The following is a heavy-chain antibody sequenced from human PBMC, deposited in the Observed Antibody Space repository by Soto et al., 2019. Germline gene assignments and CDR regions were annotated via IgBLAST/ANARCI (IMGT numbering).Heavy chain of an antibody. CDR2: IYYSGST. V-gene: IGHV4-39*01. Sequence: SETLSLTCTLSGGSISSSSYYWGWIRQPPGKGLEWIGSIYYSGSTYYNPSLKSRVTISVDTSKNQFSLKLSSVTAADTAVYYCASQIVATITGYFDYWGQGTLVTVSS. D-gene: IGHD5-12*01. CDR3: ASQIVATITGYFDY. CDR1: GGSISSSSYY. J-gene: IGHJ4*02.